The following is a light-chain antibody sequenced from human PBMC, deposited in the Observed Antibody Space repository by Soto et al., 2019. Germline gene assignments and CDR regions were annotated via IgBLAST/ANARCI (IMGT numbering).Light chain of an antibody. V-gene: IGLV2-11*01. CDR1: SSDVGGYNR. CDR2: DVS. CDR3: CSYAGSDTFAV. Sequence: QSVLTQPRSVSGSPGQSVTISCIGTSSDVGGYNRVSWYQQHPGKAPKVMIYDVSSRPSGVPHRFSGSKSGNTASLTISGLQAEDKADYYCCSYAGSDTFAVFGTGTKLTVL. J-gene: IGLJ1*01.